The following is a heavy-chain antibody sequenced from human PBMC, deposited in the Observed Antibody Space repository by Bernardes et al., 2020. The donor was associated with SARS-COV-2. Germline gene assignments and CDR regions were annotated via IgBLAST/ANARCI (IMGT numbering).Heavy chain of an antibody. CDR1: GFTFRNAW. CDR3: WFGELSLYYYYGMDV. D-gene: IGHD3-10*01. V-gene: IGHV3-15*07. J-gene: IGHJ6*02. CDR2: IKRKTDGGTT. Sequence: GGSLRLSCAASGFTFRNAWMNWVRQAPGTGLAWVGRIKRKTDGGTTDYAAPVKGRFTISRDDSKNTLYLQMNSLKTEDTAVYYCWFGELSLYYYYGMDVWGQGTTVTVSS.